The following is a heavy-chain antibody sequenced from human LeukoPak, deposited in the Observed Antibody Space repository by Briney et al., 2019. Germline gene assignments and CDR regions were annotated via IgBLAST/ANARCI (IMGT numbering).Heavy chain of an antibody. CDR3: ARGRFLEWLSLYYFDY. Sequence: SQTLSLTCTVSGGSISSGGYYWSWIRQHPGKGLEWIGYIYYSGSTYYNPSLKSRVTISVDTSKNQFSPKLSSVTAADTAVYYCARGRFLEWLSLYYFDYWGQGTLVTVSS. CDR1: GGSISSGGYY. D-gene: IGHD3-3*01. V-gene: IGHV4-31*03. J-gene: IGHJ4*02. CDR2: IYYSGST.